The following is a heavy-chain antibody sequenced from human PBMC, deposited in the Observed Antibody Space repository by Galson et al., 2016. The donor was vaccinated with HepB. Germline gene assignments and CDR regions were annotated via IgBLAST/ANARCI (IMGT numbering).Heavy chain of an antibody. D-gene: IGHD3-22*01. J-gene: IGHJ4*02. CDR2: IRYDGSIT. CDR3: ARGGRGFFDY. Sequence: SLRLSCAASGFTFSTYGMHWVRQAPGKGLEWVAVIRYDGSITYYADNVKGRFSISRDNSKNTLDLQMNSLRAEDTAVYYCARGGRGFFDYWGQGTQVTVSS. CDR1: GFTFSTYG. V-gene: IGHV3-33*01.